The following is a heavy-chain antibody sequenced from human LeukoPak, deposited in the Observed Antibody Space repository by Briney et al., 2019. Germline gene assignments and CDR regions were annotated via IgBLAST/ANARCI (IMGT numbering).Heavy chain of an antibody. CDR1: GFTFSSHG. CDR3: AKPNYYGSGSYSLYYYYMDV. V-gene: IGHV3-23*01. CDR2: ISGSGDNT. D-gene: IGHD3-10*01. J-gene: IGHJ6*03. Sequence: PGGSLRLSCAASGFTFSSHGMSWVRQAPGKGLEWVSTISGSGDNTYYADSVKGRFTISRDNSKNTLYLQMNSLRAEDTAVYFCAKPNYYGSGSYSLYYYYMDVWGKGTTVTISS.